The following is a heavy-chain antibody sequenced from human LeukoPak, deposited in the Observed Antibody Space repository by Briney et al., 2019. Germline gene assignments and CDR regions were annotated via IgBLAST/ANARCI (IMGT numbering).Heavy chain of an antibody. D-gene: IGHD3-22*01. CDR2: ISGIGGTT. J-gene: IGHJ4*02. CDR1: GFTFSSYA. CDR3: AKDRGYDSSGLDY. Sequence: PGGSLRLSCAASGFTFSSYAMSWVRQARGKGMEWVSAISGIGGTTYYSVSVNGLFTISRDNSKNTLYLQMNSLRAEDTAVYYCAKDRGYDSSGLDYWGQGTLVTVSS. V-gene: IGHV3-23*01.